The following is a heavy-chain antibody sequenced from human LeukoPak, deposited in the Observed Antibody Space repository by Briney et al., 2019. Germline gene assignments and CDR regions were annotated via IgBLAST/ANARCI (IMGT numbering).Heavy chain of an antibody. CDR2: MNPNSGNT. CDR1: GYTFISYD. V-gene: IGHV1-8*02. CDR3: ARGGERANFYGLGSSPNWFDP. Sequence: ASVKVSCKASGYTFISYDISWVRQAAGQGLEWMGWMNPNSGNTGYAQKFQGRVTVTRNTSISTAYMELSGLRSDDTAVYYCARGGERANFYGLGSSPNWFDPWGQGTLVTVSS. J-gene: IGHJ5*02. D-gene: IGHD3-10*01.